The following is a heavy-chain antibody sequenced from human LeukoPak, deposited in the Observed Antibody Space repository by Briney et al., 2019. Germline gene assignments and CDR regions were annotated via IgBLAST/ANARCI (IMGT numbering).Heavy chain of an antibody. V-gene: IGHV4-59*12. CDR1: GGSISSYY. CDR2: IYYSGST. CDR3: ARDPGDY. Sequence: SETLSLTCTVSGGSISSYYWSWIRQPPGKGLEWIGYIYYSGSTNYNPSLKSRVTISVDTSKNQFSLKLSSVTAADTAVYYCARDPGDYWGQGTLVTVSS. J-gene: IGHJ4*02.